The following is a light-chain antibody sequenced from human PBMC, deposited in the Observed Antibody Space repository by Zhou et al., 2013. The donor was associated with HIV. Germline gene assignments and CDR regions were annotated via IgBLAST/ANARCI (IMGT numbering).Light chain of an antibody. CDR1: QSISTY. CDR2: GAS. J-gene: IGKJ1*01. Sequence: DIQMTQSPSSLSASVGDRVTITCRASQSISTYLNWYQQKPGKAPKLLIYGASSLQSGVPSRFSGSGSGTDFTLTISSLQPEDFATYYCLQLNSLAWTFGQGTKVDIK. CDR3: LQLNSLAWT. V-gene: IGKV1-39*01.